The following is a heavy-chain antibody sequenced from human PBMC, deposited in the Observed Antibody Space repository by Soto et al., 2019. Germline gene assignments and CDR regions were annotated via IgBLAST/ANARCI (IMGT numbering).Heavy chain of an antibody. J-gene: IGHJ4*02. V-gene: IGHV4-39*01. CDR1: GGSISSSSYY. CDR3: ARRVPGDSGYDLIDD. Sequence: PSETLSLTCTVSGGSISSSSYYWGWIRQPPGKGLEWIGSIYYSGSTYYNPSLKSRVTISVDTSKNQFSLKLSSVTAADTAVYYCARRVPGDSGYDLIDDWGKGTLVTVSS. CDR2: IYYSGST. D-gene: IGHD5-12*01.